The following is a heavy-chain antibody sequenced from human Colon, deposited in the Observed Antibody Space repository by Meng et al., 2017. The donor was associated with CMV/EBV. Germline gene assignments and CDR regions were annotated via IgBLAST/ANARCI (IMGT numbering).Heavy chain of an antibody. CDR3: ARSVTNWFDP. D-gene: IGHD2-21*02. CDR1: GYTFTNYV. V-gene: IGHV7-4-1*02. CDR2: INTNTGNP. J-gene: IGHJ5*02. Sequence: SCKASGYTFTNYVMNWVLQAPGQGLEWMGWINTNTGNPTYAQGFTGRFVFSLDTSVNTAYLQISSLKAEDTAVYYCARSVTNWFDPWGQGTLVTVSS.